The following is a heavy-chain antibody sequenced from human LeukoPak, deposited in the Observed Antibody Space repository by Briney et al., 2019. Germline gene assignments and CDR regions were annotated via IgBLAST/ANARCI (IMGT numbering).Heavy chain of an antibody. CDR3: ARGVGYSYGATHYFDY. Sequence: SLSLTCTVSGGSISSGGYCWGWVRQHPGKGLEWIGYIYYSGSTYYNPSLKGRVTRSVATSKNQFSLKLSSATAADTAVYSCARGVGYSYGATHYFDYWGQGTLVTVSS. J-gene: IGHJ4*02. D-gene: IGHD5-18*01. CDR1: GGSISSGGYC. CDR2: IYYSGST. V-gene: IGHV4-31*03.